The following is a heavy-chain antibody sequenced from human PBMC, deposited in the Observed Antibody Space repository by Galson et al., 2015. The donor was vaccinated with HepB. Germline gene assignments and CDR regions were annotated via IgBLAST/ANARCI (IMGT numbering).Heavy chain of an antibody. CDR2: ISYDGSNK. D-gene: IGHD3-10*01. V-gene: IGHV3-30*04. J-gene: IGHJ3*02. CDR1: GFTFSSYA. CDR3: ASWPRVTLDAFDI. Sequence: SLRLSCAASGFTFSSYAMHWVRQAPGKGLEWVAVISYDGSNKYYADSVKGRFTISRDNSKNTLYLQMNSLRAEDTAVYYCASWPRVTLDAFDIWGQGTMVPVSS.